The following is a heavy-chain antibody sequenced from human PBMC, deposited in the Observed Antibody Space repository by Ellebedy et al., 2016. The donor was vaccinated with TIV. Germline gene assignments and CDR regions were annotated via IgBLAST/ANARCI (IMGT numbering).Heavy chain of an antibody. V-gene: IGHV4-39*01. CDR2: VYYSGSP. CDR3: ARIDPWQPIDD. J-gene: IGHJ4*02. CDR1: GGSVSSTRYY. Sequence: MPSETLSLTCSVSGGSVSSTRYYWAWIRQPPGKGLEYIGSVYYSGSPYYNPSFKSRVTLSADTSKNQSSLTLRTVTAADTAVYYCARIDPWQPIDDWGQGILVTVSS. D-gene: IGHD2-21*01.